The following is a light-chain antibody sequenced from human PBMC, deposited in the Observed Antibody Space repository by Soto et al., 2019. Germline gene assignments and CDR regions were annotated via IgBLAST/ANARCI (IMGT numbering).Light chain of an antibody. CDR3: QQYYSFPWT. CDR1: QSISNH. J-gene: IGKJ1*01. CDR2: AAS. V-gene: IGKV1-39*01. Sequence: IQLTQSPSSLSASVGDRVTITCRASQSISNHLNWYQQKPGKAPKLLIFAASSLQSGVPSRFSGSRSGPDFTLTISCLQSEDFATYYCQQYYSFPWTFGQGTKVDIK.